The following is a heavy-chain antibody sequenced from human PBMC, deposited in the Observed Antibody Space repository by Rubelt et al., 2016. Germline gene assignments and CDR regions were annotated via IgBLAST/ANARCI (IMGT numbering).Heavy chain of an antibody. CDR3: ARNDFWSGYGWFDP. Sequence: QVQLQQWGAGLLKPSETLSLTCAVYGGSFSGYYWSWIRQPPGKGLEWIGEINHSGSTNYNPSLKSRVTISVDTSKNQCSRKLSSVTAADTAVYYCARNDFWSGYGWFDPWGQGTLVTVSS. CDR2: INHSGST. CDR1: GGSFSGYY. V-gene: IGHV4-34*01. D-gene: IGHD3-3*01. J-gene: IGHJ5*02.